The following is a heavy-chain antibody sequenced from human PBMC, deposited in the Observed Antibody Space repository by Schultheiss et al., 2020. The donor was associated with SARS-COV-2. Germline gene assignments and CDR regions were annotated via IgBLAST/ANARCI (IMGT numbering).Heavy chain of an antibody. D-gene: IGHD2-21*01. CDR2: INPSGGST. CDR3: AKVKGVVVSAIEGYSDY. V-gene: IGHV1-46*01. Sequence: ASVKVSCKASGYTFTSYYMHWVRQAPGQGLEWMGIINPSGGSTSYAQKFQGRVTMTRNTSISTAYMELSSLRSEDTAVYYCAKVKGVVVSAIEGYSDYWCQGTVVTVSS. CDR1: GYTFTSYY. J-gene: IGHJ4*02.